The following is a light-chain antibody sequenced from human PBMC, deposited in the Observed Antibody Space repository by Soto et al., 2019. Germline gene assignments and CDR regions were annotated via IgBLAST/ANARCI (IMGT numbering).Light chain of an antibody. CDR1: SSDVGGYNH. V-gene: IGLV2-14*01. CDR3: SSYTSRNPRV. J-gene: IGLJ3*02. Sequence: SALTQPASVSGSPGQSITISCTGTSSDVGGYNHVSWYQQHPGKAPKLMIYDVSNRHSGVSKRFSGSKSGNKASLSISGLQPEDEADYHCSSYTSRNPRVFGGGTKLTVL. CDR2: DVS.